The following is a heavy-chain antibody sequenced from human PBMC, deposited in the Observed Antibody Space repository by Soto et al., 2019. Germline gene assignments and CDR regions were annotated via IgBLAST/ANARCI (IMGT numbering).Heavy chain of an antibody. D-gene: IGHD2-15*01. Sequence: KVACQRVGYDFSRYGFSCLRKKPGQRLEWMGWNSAYNGNTNYAQKLQGRVTMTTDTSTSTAYMELRSLRSDDTAVYYCARDTGDCSGGSCYFCSWFDPWGQGTLVTVSS. V-gene: IGHV1-18*01. CDR1: GYDFSRYG. CDR3: ARDTGDCSGGSCYFCSWFDP. J-gene: IGHJ5*02. CDR2: NSAYNGNT.